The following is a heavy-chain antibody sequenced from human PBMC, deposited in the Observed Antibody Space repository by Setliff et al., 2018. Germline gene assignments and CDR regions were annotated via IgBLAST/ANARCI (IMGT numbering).Heavy chain of an antibody. V-gene: IGHV1-2*04. CDR2: INPNSGDT. D-gene: IGHD4-17*01. CDR3: ATELSFYYGGNSRGAPFDY. J-gene: IGHJ4*02. Sequence: ASVKVSCKASGYTFTGYYMHWVRQAPGQGLEWMGWINPNSGDTNYAQKFKGWVTMTRDTSISTADMELSRQRSDDTAVYYCATELSFYYGGNSRGAPFDYWGQGTLVTVSS. CDR1: GYTFTGYY.